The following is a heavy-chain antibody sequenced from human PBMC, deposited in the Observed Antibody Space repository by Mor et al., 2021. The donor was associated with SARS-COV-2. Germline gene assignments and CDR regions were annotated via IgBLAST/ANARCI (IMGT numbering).Heavy chain of an antibody. V-gene: IGHV3-33*01. CDR2: IWFDGSHK. D-gene: IGHD3-22*01. CDR3: ARMAYYDSSGLTDYYYYMDV. Sequence: GKGLEWVAVIWFDGSHKNFADSVKGRFTISRDNSKNTLYLQMNSLRAEDTAVYYCARMAYYDSSGLTDYYYYMDVWGKG. J-gene: IGHJ6*03.